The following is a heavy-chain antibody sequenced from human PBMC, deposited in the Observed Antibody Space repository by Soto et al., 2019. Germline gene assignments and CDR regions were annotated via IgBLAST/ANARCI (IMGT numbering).Heavy chain of an antibody. Sequence: QVQLQPWGAGLLKPSETLSLPCAVYGGSFSGYYWSWIRQPPGQGLEWVGEINHSGSTNYNPSLKSRVTISVDTSKNQFSLKLSSVTAADTAVYYCARGPWGPYCSGGSCYQNWYFDLWGRGTLVTVSS. J-gene: IGHJ2*01. CDR2: INHSGST. V-gene: IGHV4-34*01. CDR1: GGSFSGYY. D-gene: IGHD2-15*01. CDR3: ARGPWGPYCSGGSCYQNWYFDL.